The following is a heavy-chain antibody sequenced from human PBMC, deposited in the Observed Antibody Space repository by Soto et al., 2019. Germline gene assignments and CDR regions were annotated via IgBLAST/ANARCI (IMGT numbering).Heavy chain of an antibody. V-gene: IGHV3-15*07. CDR1: GFTFSNAW. D-gene: IGHD3-22*01. Sequence: EVQLLESGGGLVKPGGPLRLSCAASGFTFSNAWINWVRQAPGRGLEWVGRIKSNTDGGTTDYAEPEKGRFAISRDDTNNMVYLQMNSLKIEDTAFYYCTTDSYSTIIIVRFDYWGHGTLVTVSP. CDR2: IKSNTDGGTT. CDR3: TTDSYSTIIIVRFDY. J-gene: IGHJ4*01.